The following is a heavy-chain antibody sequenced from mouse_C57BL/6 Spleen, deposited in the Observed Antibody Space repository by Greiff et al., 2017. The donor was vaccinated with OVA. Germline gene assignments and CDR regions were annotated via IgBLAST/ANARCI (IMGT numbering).Heavy chain of an antibody. V-gene: IGHV1-26*01. J-gene: IGHJ1*03. CDR3: ARPAPDGYYRYFDV. CDR2: INPNNGGT. CDR1: GYTFTDYY. D-gene: IGHD2-3*01. Sequence: EVQLQQSGPELVKPGASVKISCKASGYTFTDYYMNWVKQSHGKSLEWIGDINPNNGGTSYNQKFKGKATLTVDKSSSTAYMGLRSLTSEDSAVYYCARPAPDGYYRYFDVWGTGTTVTVSS.